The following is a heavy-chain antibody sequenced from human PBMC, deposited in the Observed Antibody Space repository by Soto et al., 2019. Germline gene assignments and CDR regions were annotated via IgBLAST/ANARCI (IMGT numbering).Heavy chain of an antibody. D-gene: IGHD3-16*02. J-gene: IGHJ5*02. CDR1: GFSLNITGMG. Sequence: QITLTESGPTLVKPTQTLTLTCAFSGFSLNITGMGVGWIRQPPGKALEWLALIYWDDDRRYSPSRNGRLTISRATSIAQVVLTMTNMDPVYTATYFCAHSTIWGSYRSPFHPWGQGTLVTVSS. CDR3: AHSTIWGSYRSPFHP. V-gene: IGHV2-5*02. CDR2: IYWDDDR.